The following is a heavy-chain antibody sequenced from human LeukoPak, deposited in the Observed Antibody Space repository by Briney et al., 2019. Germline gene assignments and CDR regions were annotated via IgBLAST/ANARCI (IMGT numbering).Heavy chain of an antibody. V-gene: IGHV3-53*01. Sequence: GGSLRLSCAASGFTVSSNYMSWVRQAPGKGLEWVSVIYSGGSTYYADFVKGRFTISRDNSKNTLYLQMNSLRAEDTAVYYCARPGVTGYYYMDVWGKGTTVTVSS. CDR1: GFTVSSNY. J-gene: IGHJ6*03. D-gene: IGHD1-1*01. CDR2: IYSGGST. CDR3: ARPGVTGYYYMDV.